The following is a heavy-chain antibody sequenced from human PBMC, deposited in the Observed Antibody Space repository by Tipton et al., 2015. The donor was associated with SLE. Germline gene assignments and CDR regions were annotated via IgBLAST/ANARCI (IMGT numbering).Heavy chain of an antibody. CDR2: FGGGGDNI. Sequence: GSLRLSCAASGFTISNYALSWVRQAPGKGLEWVSAFGGGGDNIYYADSVKGRFTISRDDSTNMLYLQMNSLRVEDTAVYYCAKEGWELRYFDYWGQGALVTVSS. CDR1: GFTISNYA. V-gene: IGHV3-23*01. CDR3: AKEGWELRYFDY. J-gene: IGHJ4*02. D-gene: IGHD1-26*01.